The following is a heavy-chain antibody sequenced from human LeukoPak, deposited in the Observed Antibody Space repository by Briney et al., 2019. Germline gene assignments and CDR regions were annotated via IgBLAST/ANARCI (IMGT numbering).Heavy chain of an antibody. Sequence: ASVKVSCKASGYTFTSYGISWVRQAPGQGLEWMGWISAYNDNTNYAQKFQGRVTMTRDTSISTAYMELSGLRSDDTAVYYCARAYFGYVSGSNFDYWGQGTLVTVSS. CDR3: ARAYFGYVSGSNFDY. D-gene: IGHD3-10*01. J-gene: IGHJ4*02. V-gene: IGHV1-18*01. CDR1: GYTFTSYG. CDR2: ISAYNDNT.